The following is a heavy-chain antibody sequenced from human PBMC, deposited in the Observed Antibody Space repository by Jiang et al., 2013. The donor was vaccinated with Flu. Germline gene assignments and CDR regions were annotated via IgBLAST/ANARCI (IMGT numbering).Heavy chain of an antibody. J-gene: IGHJ4*02. D-gene: IGHD6-19*01. CDR2: IIPIIGSP. CDR3: ASPPPQTSSAAGWIPFDS. CDR1: GGSFSSNT. Sequence: SGAEVKKPGSSVKVSCKASGGSFSSNTLHWLRQAPGQGLEWMGRIIPIIGSPNLAQKFEDRLTIIADRSANTVHMELSSLTSDDTAVYYCASPPPQTSSAAGWIPFDSWGQGTLVTVSS. V-gene: IGHV1-69*08.